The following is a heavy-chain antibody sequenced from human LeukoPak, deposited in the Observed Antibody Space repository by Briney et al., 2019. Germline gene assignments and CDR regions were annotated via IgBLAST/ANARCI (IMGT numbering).Heavy chain of an antibody. D-gene: IGHD6-13*01. CDR2: IYYSGST. J-gene: IGHJ4*02. CDR1: GGSVSSGSYY. V-gene: IGHV4-61*01. Sequence: PSETLSLTCTVSGGSVSSGSYYWSWIRQPPGKGLEWIGYIYYSGSTNYNPSLKSRVTISVDTSKNQFSLKLSSVTAADTAVYYCARDSIAAGNFDYWGQGTLVTVSS. CDR3: ARDSIAAGNFDY.